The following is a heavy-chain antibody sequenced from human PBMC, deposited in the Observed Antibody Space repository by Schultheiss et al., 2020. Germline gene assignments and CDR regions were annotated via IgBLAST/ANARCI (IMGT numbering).Heavy chain of an antibody. V-gene: IGHV4-39*07. CDR2: IYYSGST. D-gene: IGHD2-21*02. Sequence: SETLSLTCTVTGGSISSSTDYWGWVRQPPGKALEWIGSIYYSGSTYYNPSLKSRVTISVDTSKNQFSLKLSSVTAADTAVYYCARVPLCGGDCQWYFDLWGRGTLVTVSS. CDR3: ARVPLCGGDCQWYFDL. CDR1: GGSISSSTDY. J-gene: IGHJ2*01.